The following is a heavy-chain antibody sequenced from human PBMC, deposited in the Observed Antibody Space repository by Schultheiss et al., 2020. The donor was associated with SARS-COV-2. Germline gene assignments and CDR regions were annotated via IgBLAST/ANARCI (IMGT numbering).Heavy chain of an antibody. Sequence: GSLRLSCSASGFTVSSYYMSWVRQAPGKGLVWVSRINSDGSSTSYADSVKGRFTISRDNSKNTLYLQMGSLRAEDMAVYYCARHYGMDVWGQGTTVTVSS. CDR1: GFTVSSYY. V-gene: IGHV3-74*01. J-gene: IGHJ6*02. CDR2: INSDGSST. CDR3: ARHYGMDV.